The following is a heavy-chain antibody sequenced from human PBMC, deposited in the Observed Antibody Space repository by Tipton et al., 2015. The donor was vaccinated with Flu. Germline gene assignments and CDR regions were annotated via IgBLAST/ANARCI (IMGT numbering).Heavy chain of an antibody. V-gene: IGHV3-21*01. Sequence: SLRLSCAASGFTFSSYSMNWVRQAPGKGLEWVSSISSSSSYIYYADSVKGRFTISRDNAKNSLYLQMNSLRAEDTAVYYCAREGQNYDFWSGYYRVSEFNWFDPWGQGTLVTVSS. J-gene: IGHJ5*02. CDR2: ISSSSSYI. CDR1: GFTFSSYS. D-gene: IGHD3-3*01. CDR3: AREGQNYDFWSGYYRVSEFNWFDP.